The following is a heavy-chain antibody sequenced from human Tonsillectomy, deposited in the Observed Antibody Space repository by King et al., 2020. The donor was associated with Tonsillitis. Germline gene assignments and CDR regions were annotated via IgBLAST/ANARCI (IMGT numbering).Heavy chain of an antibody. CDR3: AKGITSTRVLRDAFDI. V-gene: IGHV3-9*01. CDR1: GFTFDSYA. CDR2: ISWNSGTI. J-gene: IGHJ3*02. Sequence: VQLVESGGGLVQPGRSQRLSCAASGFTFDSYAMHWVRQAPGKGLEWGSGISWNSGTIGYADSVKGRFTISRDNAKKSLYLQMKSLRGEDTALYYCAKGITSTRVLRDAFDIWGQGTMVTVSS. D-gene: IGHD3-10*01.